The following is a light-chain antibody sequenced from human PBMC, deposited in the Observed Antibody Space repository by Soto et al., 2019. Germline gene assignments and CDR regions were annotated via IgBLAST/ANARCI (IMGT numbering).Light chain of an antibody. CDR2: DSS. Sequence: VLTQSPATLSLSPGERATLSCRASQTVSSFLAWYQQKPGQAPRLLIHDSSDRAPGIPARFSGSGSGTDFTLTISSLEPEDVAVYYCQQRSNWPLTFGGGTRVEI. V-gene: IGKV3-11*01. CDR1: QTVSSF. CDR3: QQRSNWPLT. J-gene: IGKJ4*01.